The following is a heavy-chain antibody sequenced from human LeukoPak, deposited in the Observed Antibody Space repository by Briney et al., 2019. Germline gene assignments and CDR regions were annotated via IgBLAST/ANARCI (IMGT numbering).Heavy chain of an antibody. V-gene: IGHV3-30*02. D-gene: IGHD1-26*01. CDR1: GFTFSSYS. CDR3: AKDRSESYFYFDF. CDR2: IRYGGNDE. J-gene: IGHJ4*02. Sequence: GGSLRLSCTASGFTFSSYSMNWVRQAPGKGLEWVAFIRYGGNDERYADSVKGRFTISRDNFKNTLYLQMNSLRAEDTAVYYCAKDRSESYFYFDFWGQGTLVTVSS.